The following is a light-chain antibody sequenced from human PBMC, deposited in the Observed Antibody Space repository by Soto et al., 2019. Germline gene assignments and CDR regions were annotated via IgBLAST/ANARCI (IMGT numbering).Light chain of an antibody. CDR1: RSKIGTGSD. CDR2: GHN. Sequence: QSVLTQSPSVSGAPGQRVTIFCTGSRSKIGTGSDVRWYQHLPGAAPRLLLYGHNNRPSGVPVRFSGSKSGTSSSLAITGLQAEEEADYYCQSFDSSISAYGFGPGTKVTVL. J-gene: IGLJ1*01. V-gene: IGLV1-40*01. CDR3: QSFDSSISAYG.